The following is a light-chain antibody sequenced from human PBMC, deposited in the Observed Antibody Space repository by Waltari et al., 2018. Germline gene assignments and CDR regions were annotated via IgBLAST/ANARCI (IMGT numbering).Light chain of an antibody. CDR1: QSINYKY. Sequence: EIVLTQSPGTLSLSPGETATLTCRASQSINYKYLAWYQQKPDQTPRLLIYGTSTRAAGTPDRFRGSGSGTDFTLTASGLEPDDFSVYYCQQYGASPVTFGGGTKVEFK. J-gene: IGKJ4*01. CDR2: GTS. V-gene: IGKV3-20*01. CDR3: QQYGASPVT.